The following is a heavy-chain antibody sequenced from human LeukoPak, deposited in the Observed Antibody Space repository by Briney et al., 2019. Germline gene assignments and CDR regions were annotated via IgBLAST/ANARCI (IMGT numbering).Heavy chain of an antibody. D-gene: IGHD6-19*01. Sequence: GGSLRLSCAASGFTFSDYYMSWIGQAPGKGREGISYIRSSDSTIYYADPVKCPFTISRDNARNSLYLQMNSLRAEGTAIYYCARGNSAWYHFDYWGQGTLVTVSS. V-gene: IGHV3-11*04. J-gene: IGHJ4*02. CDR3: ARGNSAWYHFDY. CDR2: IRSSDSTI. CDR1: GFTFSDYY.